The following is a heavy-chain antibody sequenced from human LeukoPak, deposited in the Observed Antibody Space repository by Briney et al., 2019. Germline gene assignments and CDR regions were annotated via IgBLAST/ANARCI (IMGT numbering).Heavy chain of an antibody. V-gene: IGHV4-38-2*01. D-gene: IGHD3-22*01. Sequence: KPSETLSLTCGVSGYSISSGYYWGWIRQPPGKGLEWIGSTHHSGSSYHNPSLKSRVTMSIDTSKNQFSLKLSSVTAADTAVYFCARMLKYSSGEDYWGQGNLVTVSS. J-gene: IGHJ4*02. CDR2: THHSGSS. CDR3: ARMLKYSSGEDY. CDR1: GYSISSGYY.